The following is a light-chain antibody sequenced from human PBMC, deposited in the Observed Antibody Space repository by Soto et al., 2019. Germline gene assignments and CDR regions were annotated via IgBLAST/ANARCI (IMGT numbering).Light chain of an antibody. CDR1: QSLXHSNGYNX. Sequence: DIXMTQSPLSLPVTPGEPASISCRSSQSLXHSNGYNXLDWYLQKPGQSPQLLIYLGSNRASGVPDRFSGSGSGTDFTLKISRVEAEDVGVYYCMQALQTPPSFGQXTRLEIK. J-gene: IGKJ5*01. CDR3: MQALQTPPS. V-gene: IGKV2-28*01. CDR2: LGS.